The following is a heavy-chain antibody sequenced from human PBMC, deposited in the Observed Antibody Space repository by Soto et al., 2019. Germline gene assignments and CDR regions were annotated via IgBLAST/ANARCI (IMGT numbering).Heavy chain of an antibody. V-gene: IGHV2-5*02. CDR3: AHSVVVVGATVIFLVFDP. J-gene: IGHJ5*02. CDR2: IYWDDDK. CDR1: VFAVSTSRVG. D-gene: IGHD2-15*01. Sequence: VIARETLRLRVSFSVFAVSTSRVGVDWIRQPPGKALEWLALIYWDDDKRYSPSLKSRLTITKDTSKNQVVLTMTNMDPVDTATYYCAHSVVVVGATVIFLVFDPWGQGTLVTVSS.